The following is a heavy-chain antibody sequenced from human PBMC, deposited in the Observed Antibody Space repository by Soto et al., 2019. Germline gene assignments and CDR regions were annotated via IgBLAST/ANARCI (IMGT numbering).Heavy chain of an antibody. D-gene: IGHD3-16*01. Sequence: EVQLVESGGGLVKPGGSLRLSCAASGFTLSSYSMNWVRQAPGKGLEWVSSISSSSSYIYYADSVRGRFTISRDNAKISLYLQMNSLSAEDRAVYYCARDWGRAGTFDYWGQGILVSVSS. CDR1: GFTLSSYS. V-gene: IGHV3-21*01. CDR3: ARDWGRAGTFDY. J-gene: IGHJ4*02. CDR2: ISSSSSYI.